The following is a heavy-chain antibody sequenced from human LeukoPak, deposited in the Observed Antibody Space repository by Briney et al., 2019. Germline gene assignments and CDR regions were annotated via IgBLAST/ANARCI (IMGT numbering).Heavy chain of an antibody. CDR2: INPSGGST. V-gene: IGHV1-46*01. CDR1: GYTLTSYY. D-gene: IGHD1-26*01. Sequence: GASVKVSCKVPGYTLTSYYMHWVRQAPGQGLEWMGIINPSGGSTSSAQKFQGRVTMTRDTSTSTVYMELSSLRSEDTAVYYCAREWVSGYYYGMDVWGQGTTVTVSS. J-gene: IGHJ6*02. CDR3: AREWVSGYYYGMDV.